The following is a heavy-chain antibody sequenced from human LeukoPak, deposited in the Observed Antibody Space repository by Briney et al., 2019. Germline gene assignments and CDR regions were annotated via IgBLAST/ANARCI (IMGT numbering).Heavy chain of an antibody. D-gene: IGHD3-10*01. CDR1: GGSISSYY. J-gene: IGHJ6*02. CDR3: ARDSNYYGSGSSPSYGMDA. CDR2: IYYSGST. V-gene: IGHV4-59*01. Sequence: AETLSLTCTVSGGSISSYYWSWIRQPPGKGLEWIGYIYYSGSTNYNPSLKSRVTISVDTSKNQFSLKLSSVTAADTAVYYCARDSNYYGSGSSPSYGMDAWGQGTTVTVSS.